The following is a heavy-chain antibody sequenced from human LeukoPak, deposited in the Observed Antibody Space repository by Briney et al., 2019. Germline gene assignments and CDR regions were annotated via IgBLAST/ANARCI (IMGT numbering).Heavy chain of an antibody. V-gene: IGHV1-18*01. D-gene: IGHD2-15*01. J-gene: IGHJ5*02. Sequence: PGASVKVSCRASGYTFTSYGISWVRQAPGQGLEWMGWISAYNGNTNYAQKLQGRVTMTTDTSTSTAYMELRGLRSDDTAVYYCARDLRKLPIVVVVAATPAGDWFDPWGQGTLVTVSS. CDR1: GYTFTSYG. CDR2: ISAYNGNT. CDR3: ARDLRKLPIVVVVAATPAGDWFDP.